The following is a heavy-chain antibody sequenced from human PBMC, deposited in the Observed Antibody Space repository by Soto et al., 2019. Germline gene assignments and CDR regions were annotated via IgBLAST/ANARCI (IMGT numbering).Heavy chain of an antibody. CDR2: LSYDGTNK. CDR1: GFTFSNYA. CDR3: AKDRWTYSSSLKLFDY. V-gene: IGHV3-30*18. J-gene: IGHJ4*02. D-gene: IGHD6-13*01. Sequence: GGSLRLSCAASGFTFSNYAMFWVRQAPGKGLEWVAVLSYDGTNKYYADSVKGRFTISRDNSKNTLYLQMDSLRGEDTAVYYCAKDRWTYSSSLKLFDYCGQGTLVTVSS.